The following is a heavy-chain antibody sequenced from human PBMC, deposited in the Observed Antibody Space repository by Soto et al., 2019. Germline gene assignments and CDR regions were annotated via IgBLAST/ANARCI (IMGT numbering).Heavy chain of an antibody. Sequence: ASVKVSCKVSGYSLTEFAMHWVRQAPGKGLEWMGGFDPEDGERIYAQKFQDRVIMTEDTSTDTAYMELSSLRSDDTAIYFCATPSPDYDSSAYYYLFDYWGQGTLVTVPQ. D-gene: IGHD3-22*01. CDR3: ATPSPDYDSSAYYYLFDY. J-gene: IGHJ4*02. CDR1: GYSLTEFA. V-gene: IGHV1-24*01. CDR2: FDPEDGER.